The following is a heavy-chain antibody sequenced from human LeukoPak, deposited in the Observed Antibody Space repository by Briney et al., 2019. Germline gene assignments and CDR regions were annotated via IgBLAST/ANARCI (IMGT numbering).Heavy chain of an antibody. CDR2: IHPSSGGT. Sequence: ASVKVSCKASGYTFTGYYIHWVRQAPGQGLEWMGWIHPSSGGTNYAQKFQGRVTMTRDTSISTAYMELSRLRSDDTAVYYCARGRGSWGFDYWGQGTLVTVSS. V-gene: IGHV1-2*02. CDR1: GYTFTGYY. CDR3: ARGRGSWGFDY. D-gene: IGHD1-26*01. J-gene: IGHJ4*02.